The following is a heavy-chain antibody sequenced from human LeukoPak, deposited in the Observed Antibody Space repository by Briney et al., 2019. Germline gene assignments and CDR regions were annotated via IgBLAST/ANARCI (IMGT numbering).Heavy chain of an antibody. CDR1: GFTFSTYA. CDR3: AKALGWTGFVPYFDY. CDR2: ISGSGGST. Sequence: GGSLRLSCAASGFTFSTYAMSWVRQAPGKGLEWVSAISGSGGSTYYADSVKGRFTISRDNSKNTLHLQMNSLRAEDTAVYYCAKALGWTGFVPYFDYWGQGTLVTVSS. J-gene: IGHJ4*02. D-gene: IGHD1-14*01. V-gene: IGHV3-23*01.